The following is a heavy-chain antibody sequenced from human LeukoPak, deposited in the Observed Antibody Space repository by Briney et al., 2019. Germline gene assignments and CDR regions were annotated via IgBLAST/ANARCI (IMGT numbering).Heavy chain of an antibody. J-gene: IGHJ4*02. Sequence: ASVKVSCKVSGYTLTELSMHWVRQAPGKGLGWRGGFDPEDGETIYAQKFQGRVTMTEDTSTDTAYMELSSLRSEDTAVYYCARATLGELLFEDGYWGQGTLVTVSS. CDR2: FDPEDGET. D-gene: IGHD1-26*01. CDR3: ARATLGELLFEDGY. V-gene: IGHV1-24*01. CDR1: GYTLTELS.